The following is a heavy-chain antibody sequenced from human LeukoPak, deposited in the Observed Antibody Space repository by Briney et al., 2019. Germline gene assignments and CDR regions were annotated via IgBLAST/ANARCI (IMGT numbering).Heavy chain of an antibody. CDR3: ARGSGVGATGLGDY. V-gene: IGHV4-59*01. CDR2: IYYSGST. CDR1: GGSISSYY. D-gene: IGHD1-26*01. J-gene: IGHJ4*02. Sequence: SETLSLTCTVSGGSISSYYWSWIRQPPGKGLEWIGYIYYSGSTNYNPSLKSRVTISVDTSKNQFSLKLSSVTAADTAVYYCARGSGVGATGLGDYWGQGTLVTVSS.